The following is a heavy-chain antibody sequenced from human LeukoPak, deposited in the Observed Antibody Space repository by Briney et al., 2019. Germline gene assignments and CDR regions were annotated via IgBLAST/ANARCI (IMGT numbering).Heavy chain of an antibody. CDR3: ARDLGYYYDSSGYPIDY. D-gene: IGHD3-22*01. CDR2: ISSSSSYI. Sequence: LGGSLRLSCPASGFTFSSYSMNWVRQAPGKGLDWVSSISSSSSYIYYADSVKGRFTISRDNAKNSLYLQMNSLRAEDTAVYYCARDLGYYYDSSGYPIDYWGQETLVTVSS. J-gene: IGHJ4*02. V-gene: IGHV3-21*01. CDR1: GFTFSSYS.